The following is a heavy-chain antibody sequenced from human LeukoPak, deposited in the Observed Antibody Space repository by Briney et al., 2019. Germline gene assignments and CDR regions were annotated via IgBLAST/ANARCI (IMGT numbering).Heavy chain of an antibody. CDR2: ISYDGSNK. CDR1: GFTFSSYV. V-gene: IGHV3-30-3*01. J-gene: IGHJ4*02. Sequence: GRSLRLSCAASGFTFSSYVMHWVCQAPGKGLEWVAVISYDGSNKYYADSVKGRFTISRDNSKNTLYLQMNSLRAEDTAVYFCARANWAGIEAPATDYWGQGTLVTVSS. D-gene: IGHD2-15*01. CDR3: ARANWAGIEAPATDY.